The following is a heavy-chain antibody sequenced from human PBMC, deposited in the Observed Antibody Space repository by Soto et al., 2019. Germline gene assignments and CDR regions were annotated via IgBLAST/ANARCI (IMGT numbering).Heavy chain of an antibody. V-gene: IGHV3-30*18. CDR3: AKPRQITSLLLYYFDY. Sequence: QVQLVESGGGVVQPGRSLRLSCAASGFTFSSYGTHWVRQAPGKGLEWVAVISYDGSNKYYADSVKGRFTISRDNSKNTLYLQMNSLRAEDTAVYYCAKPRQITSLLLYYFDYWGQGTLVTVSS. J-gene: IGHJ4*02. CDR2: ISYDGSNK. D-gene: IGHD2-15*01. CDR1: GFTFSSYG.